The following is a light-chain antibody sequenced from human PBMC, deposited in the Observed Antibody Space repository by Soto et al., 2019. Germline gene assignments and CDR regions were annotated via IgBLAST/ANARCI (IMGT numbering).Light chain of an antibody. CDR2: GAS. CDR3: QEYNNWPPVT. J-gene: IGKJ2*01. CDR1: QSVSSN. Sequence: EIVMTQSPATLSVSPGERATLSCRARQSVSSNLAWYQQKPGQAPRLHIYGASTRATSIPVRFSGSGSGTEYTLTISSLQSEDFAVYYCQEYNNWPPVTLGQGTKLEIK. V-gene: IGKV3-15*01.